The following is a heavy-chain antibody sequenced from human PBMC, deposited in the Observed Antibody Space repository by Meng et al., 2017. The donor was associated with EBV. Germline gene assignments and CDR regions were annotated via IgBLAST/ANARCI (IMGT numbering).Heavy chain of an antibody. J-gene: IGHJ4*02. CDR3: ARDGRLYDTPSPFDY. CDR2: ISAYNGNT. D-gene: IGHD3-22*01. Sequence: QVQLVQSGAGVKKPGSSMKVSCKASGYTFTSYGISWVRQAPGQGLEWMGWISAYNGNTNYAQKLQGRVTMTTDTSTSTAYMELRSLRSDDTAVYYCARDGRLYDTPSPFDYWGQGTLVTVSS. CDR1: GYTFTSYG. V-gene: IGHV1-18*01.